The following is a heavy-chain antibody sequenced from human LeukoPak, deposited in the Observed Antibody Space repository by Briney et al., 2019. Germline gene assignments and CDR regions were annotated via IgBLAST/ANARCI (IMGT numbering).Heavy chain of an antibody. J-gene: IGHJ3*02. D-gene: IGHD1-26*01. Sequence: SQTLSLTCTVSGGSINSGSYYWSWIRQPAGKGLEWIGRIYTSGSIHYNPSLKSRVTISLDTSKNQFSLYGGRGGGGVGVTTVDIWGQGTMVTVSS. CDR1: GGSINSGSYY. CDR3: I. V-gene: IGHV4-61*02. CDR2: IYTSGSI.